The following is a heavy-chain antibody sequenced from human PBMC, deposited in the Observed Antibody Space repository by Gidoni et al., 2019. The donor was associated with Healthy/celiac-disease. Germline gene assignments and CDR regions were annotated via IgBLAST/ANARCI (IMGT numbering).Heavy chain of an antibody. CDR1: GYSFTSYW. J-gene: IGHJ4*02. D-gene: IGHD1-7*01. CDR3: ARPGGTTDYFDY. Sequence: EGPLVQSGAEVKKPGETLKISCTGSGYSFTSYWLGWVRQVPGKGLEWMGITYPGDSATRYSPSFQGQVTISADKSISTAYLQWSSLKASDTSMYYCARPGGTTDYFDYWGQGTLVTVSS. CDR2: TYPGDSAT. V-gene: IGHV5-51*01.